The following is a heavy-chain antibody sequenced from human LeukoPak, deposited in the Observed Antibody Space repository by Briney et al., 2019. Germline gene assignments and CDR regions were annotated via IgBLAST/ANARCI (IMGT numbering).Heavy chain of an antibody. D-gene: IGHD3-10*01. CDR1: GFTFGDYA. CDR3: TRDVSGEPFIYWYFDL. J-gene: IGHJ2*01. Sequence: GRSLRLSCKASGFTFGDYAMSWVRQAPGQGLEWVGFIISKACGGNNEYDASVKGRFTISRDDSKSIAYLQMNSLKTEDTAVYYCTRDVSGEPFIYWYFDLWGRGTLVTVSS. CDR2: IISKACGGNN. V-gene: IGHV3-49*04.